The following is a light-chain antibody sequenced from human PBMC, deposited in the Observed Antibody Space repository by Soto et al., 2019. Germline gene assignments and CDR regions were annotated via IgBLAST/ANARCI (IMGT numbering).Light chain of an antibody. CDR3: ISYTSSSRGYV. J-gene: IGLJ1*01. Sequence: QSALTQPASVSGSPGQSITISCTGTSSDVGGYNYVSWYQQHPGKAPKLMIYDVSNRPSGVSNRFSGSKSGNTASLTISGLQAEDEADYYCISYTSSSRGYVFGTGTKLTVL. CDR2: DVS. CDR1: SSDVGGYNY. V-gene: IGLV2-14*01.